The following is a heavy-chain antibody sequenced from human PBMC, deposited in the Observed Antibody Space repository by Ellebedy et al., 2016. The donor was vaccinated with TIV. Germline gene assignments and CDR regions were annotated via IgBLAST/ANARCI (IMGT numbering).Heavy chain of an antibody. D-gene: IGHD1-1*01. Sequence: GESLKISCAASGFTFSSYDMHWVRQATGKGLEWVSAIGTAGDTYYPGSVKGRFTISRENAKTSLYLQMNSLRAEDTAVYYCARATAGFDYWGQGTLVTVSS. V-gene: IGHV3-13*01. CDR3: ARATAGFDY. CDR2: IGTAGDT. CDR1: GFTFSSYD. J-gene: IGHJ4*02.